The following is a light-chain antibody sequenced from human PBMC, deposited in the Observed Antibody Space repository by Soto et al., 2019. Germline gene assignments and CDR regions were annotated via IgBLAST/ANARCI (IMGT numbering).Light chain of an antibody. J-gene: IGKJ4*01. CDR1: QTVKNDY. V-gene: IGKV3-20*01. CDR3: QQYGSSPLT. Sequence: ETVLTQSPGTLSLSPGEGATLSCRASQTVKNDYLAWYQQRRGLPPRLLIFGAFGRATGIPDRFSGSGSGTDFTLTITRLEPEDFAVYYCQQYGSSPLTFGGGTKVDIK. CDR2: GAF.